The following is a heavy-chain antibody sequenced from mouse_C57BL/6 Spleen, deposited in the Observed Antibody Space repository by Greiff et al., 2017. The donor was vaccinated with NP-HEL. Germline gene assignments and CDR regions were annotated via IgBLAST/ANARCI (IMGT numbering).Heavy chain of an antibody. D-gene: IGHD1-1*01. CDR3: AVHYYGSSDDYYYAMDY. J-gene: IGHJ4*01. V-gene: IGHV2-2*01. CDR2: IWSGGST. CDR1: GFSLTSYG. Sequence: QVQLQQSGPGLVQPSQSLSITCTVSGFSLTSYGVHWVRQSPGKGLEWLGVIWSGGSTDYNAAFISRLSISKDNSKSQVFFKMNSLQADDTAKYYCAVHYYGSSDDYYYAMDYWGQGTSVTVSS.